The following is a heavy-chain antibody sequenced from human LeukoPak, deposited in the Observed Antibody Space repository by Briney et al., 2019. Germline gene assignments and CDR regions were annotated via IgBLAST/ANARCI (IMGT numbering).Heavy chain of an antibody. J-gene: IGHJ4*02. D-gene: IGHD3-16*01. CDR2: IYYSGST. CDR3: AREVGIYDYFDY. V-gene: IGHV4-31*03. Sequence: SQTLSLTCTVSGGSISSGGYYWSWIRQHPGKGLEWIGYIYYSGSTYYNPPLKSRVTISVDTSKNQFSLKLSSVTAADTAVYYCAREVGIYDYFDYWGQGTLVTVSS. CDR1: GGSISSGGYY.